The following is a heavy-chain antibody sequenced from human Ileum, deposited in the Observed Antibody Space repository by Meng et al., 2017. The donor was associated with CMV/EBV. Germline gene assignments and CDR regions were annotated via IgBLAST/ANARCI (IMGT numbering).Heavy chain of an antibody. CDR1: GDFMSSYC. CDR3: ALRGSAAGTFQY. D-gene: IGHD6-13*01. J-gene: IGHJ1*01. Sequence: QGQLQGSGPGLVKPSETLFLTCTVSGDFMSSYCWSWIRQPPGKGLEWTGYMCYNGDTNYNPSLKSRVTISGDTSKNQFSLKLSSGTAADTAVYYCALRGSAAGTFQYWGQGTLVTVYS. V-gene: IGHV4-59*01. CDR2: MCYNGDT.